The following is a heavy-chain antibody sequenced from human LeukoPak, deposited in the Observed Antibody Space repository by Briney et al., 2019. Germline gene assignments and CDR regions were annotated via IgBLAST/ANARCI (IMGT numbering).Heavy chain of an antibody. V-gene: IGHV4-59*01. CDR2: ISYSGNT. D-gene: IGHD3-22*01. Sequence: PSETLSLTCTVSGGSISSYYWSWLRQPPGKGLEWIGYISYSGNTNYNPSLKSRVTISIDTSKNQFSLKLSSVTAADTAVYYCASLDYYDSSGYLYYWGQGTLVTVSS. CDR3: ASLDYYDSSGYLYY. J-gene: IGHJ4*02. CDR1: GGSISSYY.